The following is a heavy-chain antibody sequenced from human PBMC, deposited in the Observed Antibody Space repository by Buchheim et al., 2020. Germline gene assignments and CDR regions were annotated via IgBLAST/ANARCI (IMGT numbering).Heavy chain of an antibody. CDR2: IGPTGSPI. CDR1: GFTFSSFE. Sequence: VQLVESGGGLVQPGGSLRLSCAASGFTFSSFEMNWVRRAPGKGLEWVSYIGPTGSPIYYADSVEGRFTISRDNARNSLFLQVNSLRAEDTAIYYCARAKSLLNAHFHGSGGARGLDVWGQGTT. D-gene: IGHD3-10*01. CDR3: ARAKSLLNAHFHGSGGARGLDV. V-gene: IGHV3-48*03. J-gene: IGHJ6*02.